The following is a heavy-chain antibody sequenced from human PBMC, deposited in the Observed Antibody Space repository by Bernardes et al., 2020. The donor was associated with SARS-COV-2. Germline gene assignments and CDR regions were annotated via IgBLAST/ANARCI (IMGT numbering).Heavy chain of an antibody. D-gene: IGHD3-16*01. CDR2: INWNSVGI. CDR3: AKDITYRLHYYYYYGLDV. Sequence: GGSLRLSCGTSGFTFDGYAMHWVRQVPGRGLEWVSGINWNSVGIGYADSVKGRFTISRDNDKNSLYLQMNSLRPEDTALYYCAKDITYRLHYYYYYGLDVWGQGTTVTVSS. V-gene: IGHV3-9*01. CDR1: GFTFDGYA. J-gene: IGHJ6*02.